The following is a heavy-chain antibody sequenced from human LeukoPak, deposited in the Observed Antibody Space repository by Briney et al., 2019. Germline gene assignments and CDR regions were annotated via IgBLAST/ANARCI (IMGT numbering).Heavy chain of an antibody. D-gene: IGHD3-22*01. V-gene: IGHV3-48*04. CDR2: ISSSGSTI. CDR3: ARAKWYYYYDSSGCYFDY. J-gene: IGHJ4*02. Sequence: GGSLRLSCAASGFTFSSYWMSWVRQAPGKGLEWVSYISSSGSTIYYADSVKGRFTISRDNAKNSLYLQMNSLRAEDTAVYYCARAKWYYYYDSSGCYFDYWGQGTLVTVSS. CDR1: GFTFSSYW.